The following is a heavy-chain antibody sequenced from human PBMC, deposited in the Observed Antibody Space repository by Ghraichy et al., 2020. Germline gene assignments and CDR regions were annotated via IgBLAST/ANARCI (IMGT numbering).Heavy chain of an antibody. V-gene: IGHV3-73*01. D-gene: IGHD3-22*01. J-gene: IGHJ6*02. Sequence: GESLNISCAASGFTFSGSAMHWVRQASGKGLEWVGRIRSKANSYATAYAASVKGRFTISRDDSKNTAYLQMNSLKTEDTAVYYCTRHVHYYYDSSGHHGMDVWGQGTTVTVSS. CDR3: TRHVHYYYDSSGHHGMDV. CDR1: GFTFSGSA. CDR2: IRSKANSYAT.